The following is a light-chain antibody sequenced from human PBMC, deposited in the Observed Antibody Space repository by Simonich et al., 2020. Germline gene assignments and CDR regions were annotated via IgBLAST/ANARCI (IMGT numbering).Light chain of an antibody. J-gene: IGLJ3*02. CDR3: GTWDSSLSAGV. CDR1: SSNIGNNY. V-gene: IGLV1-51*01. Sequence: QSVLTPPPSVSAAPGQKVTISCSGSSSNIGNNYVSWSQQLPGTAPKLLIYDNNKRPSGIPDRFSGSKSGTSATLGITGLQTGDEADYYCGTWDSSLSAGVFGGGTKLTVL. CDR2: DNN.